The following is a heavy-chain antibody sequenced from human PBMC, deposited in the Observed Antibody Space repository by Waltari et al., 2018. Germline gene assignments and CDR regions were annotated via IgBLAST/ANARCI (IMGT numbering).Heavy chain of an antibody. J-gene: IGHJ4*02. CDR3: ARDGRATNDY. CDR1: GFTFSNYA. CDR2: MSSDAGTT. V-gene: IGHV3-64*01. D-gene: IGHD1-26*01. Sequence: EVQLVESGGGLVQPGGSLKLSCEAYGFTFSNYAMQWVRQAPGKRLEYVSGMSSDAGTTHYANSVKGRFIMSRDNSKNTLYLQMGSLRAEDTAVYYCARDGRATNDYWGQGTLVTVSP.